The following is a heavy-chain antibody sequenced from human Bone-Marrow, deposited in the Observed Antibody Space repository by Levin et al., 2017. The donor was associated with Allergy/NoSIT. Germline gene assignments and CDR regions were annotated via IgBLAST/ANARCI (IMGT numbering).Heavy chain of an antibody. V-gene: IGHV4-39*01. D-gene: IGHD3-9*01. CDR2: IYYSGSA. CDR1: GGSIRSSSYY. J-gene: IGHJ3*02. Sequence: SQTLSLPCTVSGGSIRSSSYYWGWIRQPPGKGLEWIGSIYYSGSAYYNPSLKSRVTISVDTSKNQFSLKLSSVTAADTAVYYCARPNRAAHFDWLTTWAFDIWGQGTMVTVSS. CDR3: ARPNRAAHFDWLTTWAFDI.